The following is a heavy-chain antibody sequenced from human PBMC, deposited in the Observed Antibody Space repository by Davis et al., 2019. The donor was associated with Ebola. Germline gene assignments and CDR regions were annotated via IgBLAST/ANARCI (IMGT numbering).Heavy chain of an antibody. CDR3: ARDPPYYDFWSGGKY. CDR2: ISAYNGNT. V-gene: IGHV1-18*04. J-gene: IGHJ4*02. CDR1: GYTFTSYG. D-gene: IGHD3-3*01. Sequence: ASVKVSCKASGYTFTSYGISWVRQAPGQGLEWMGWISAYNGNTNYAQKLQGRVTMTTDTSTSTAYMELRSLRSDDTAVYYCARDPPYYDFWSGGKYWGQGTLVTVSS.